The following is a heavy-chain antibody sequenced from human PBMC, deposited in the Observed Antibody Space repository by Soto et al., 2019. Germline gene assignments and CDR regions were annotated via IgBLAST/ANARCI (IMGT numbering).Heavy chain of an antibody. CDR3: ARHVPAAGYYYGMDV. CDR1: GGTFSSYA. Sequence: QVQLVQSGAEVKKPGSSVKVSCKASGGTFSSYAISWVRQAPGQGLEWMGGIIPIFGTATYAQKFQGRVTITADESTSTAYMELSSLRSEDTAVYYCARHVPAAGYYYGMDVWDQGTTVTVSS. D-gene: IGHD2-2*01. V-gene: IGHV1-69*12. J-gene: IGHJ6*02. CDR2: IIPIFGTA.